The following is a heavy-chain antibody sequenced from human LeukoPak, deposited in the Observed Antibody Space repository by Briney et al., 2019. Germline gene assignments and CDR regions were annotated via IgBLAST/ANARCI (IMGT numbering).Heavy chain of an antibody. CDR1: GFSFSPYW. CDR3: ARLFGGVTTFDY. D-gene: IGHD4-17*01. CDR2: INPDGSGT. V-gene: IGHV3-7*01. Sequence: GGSLRLSCAASGFSFSPYWMSWVRQGPGKGLDWVASINPDGSGTSYVDSVKGRFTISRDNAQDSLYLQMNSLSAEDTAVYYCARLFGGVTTFDYWGQGTLVTVSS. J-gene: IGHJ4*02.